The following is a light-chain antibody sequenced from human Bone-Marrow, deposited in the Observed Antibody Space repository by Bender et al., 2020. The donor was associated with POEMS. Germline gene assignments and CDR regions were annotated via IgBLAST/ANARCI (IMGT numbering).Light chain of an antibody. CDR1: SNDVGGSDY. Sequence: QSVLTQPPSVSGAPGQRVTISCTGTSNDVGGSDYVSWYQEHPGKAPKLMIYDVSQRPSGVSNRFSGSKSGNTASLTISGLQAEDEADYYCSSYTSRNNLIFGGGTKVTVL. J-gene: IGLJ2*01. CDR3: SSYTSRNNLI. V-gene: IGLV2-14*03. CDR2: DVS.